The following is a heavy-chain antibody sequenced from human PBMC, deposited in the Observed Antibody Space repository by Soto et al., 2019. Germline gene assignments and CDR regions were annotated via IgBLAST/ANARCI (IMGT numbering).Heavy chain of an antibody. J-gene: IGHJ4*02. Sequence: SETLSLTCTVSGGSMYRSGYYWGWIRQPPGRGLEWIGNIDYNGVTYSNPSLKSRVTISRDTSKNQFSLKLTSVTAADTAVYYCATSQKGYNWNYFDHWGQGALVTVSS. CDR1: GGSMYRSGYY. V-gene: IGHV4-39*01. CDR2: IDYNGVT. CDR3: ATSQKGYNWNYFDH. D-gene: IGHD1-20*01.